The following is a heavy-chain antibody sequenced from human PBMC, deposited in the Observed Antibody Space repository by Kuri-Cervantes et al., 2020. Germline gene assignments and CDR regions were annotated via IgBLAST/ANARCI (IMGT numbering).Heavy chain of an antibody. V-gene: IGHV1-46*01. CDR2: INPSGGST. CDR1: GYTFSSYY. D-gene: IGHD7-27*01. J-gene: IGHJ3*02. CDR3: AGEELGKHAFDI. Sequence: ASVKVSCKASGYTFSSYYMHWMRQAPGQGLEWMGIINPSGGSTTYAQKFQGRVTMTRDTSTSTVYMGLSSLRSEDTAVYYCAGEELGKHAFDIWGEGTMVTVSS.